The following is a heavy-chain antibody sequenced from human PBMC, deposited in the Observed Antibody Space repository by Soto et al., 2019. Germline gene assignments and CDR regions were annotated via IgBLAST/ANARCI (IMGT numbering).Heavy chain of an antibody. CDR2: IYPGDSDT. CDR1: GYSFTSYW. Sequence: YSLKISCKGSGYSFTSYWIGWVRQMPGKGLEWMGIIYPGDSDTRYSPSFQGQVTISADKSISTAYLQWSSLKASDTAMSYCARNTNRGAGTGSYYYYGMDVWGQGTTVTVSS. CDR3: ARNTNRGAGTGSYYYYGMDV. J-gene: IGHJ6*02. V-gene: IGHV5-51*01. D-gene: IGHD6-19*01.